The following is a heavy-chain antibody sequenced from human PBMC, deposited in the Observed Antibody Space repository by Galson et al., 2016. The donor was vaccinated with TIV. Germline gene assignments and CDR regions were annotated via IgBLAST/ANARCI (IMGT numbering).Heavy chain of an antibody. CDR2: ISTYNGYT. CDR3: ARDPTYYDTNGWGH. D-gene: IGHD3-22*01. J-gene: IGHJ4*02. V-gene: IGHV1-18*01. CDR1: GYSFTNYG. Sequence: SVKVSCKASGYSFTNYGIAWVRQAPGQGLEWMGWISTYNGYTDYAQKLQGRVTMTTDTSTSTAYMELRSLRSDDTAMYYCARDPTYYDTNGWGHWGQGTLVIAPS.